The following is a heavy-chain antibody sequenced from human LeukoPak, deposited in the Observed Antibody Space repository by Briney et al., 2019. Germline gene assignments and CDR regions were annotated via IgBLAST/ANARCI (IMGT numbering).Heavy chain of an antibody. CDR2: TSYSGSA. Sequence: SETLSLTCTVSGGSISSYYWSWIRQPPGKGLEWIAYTSYSGSADYNPSLKSRVTISVDTSKNQFSLKLSSVTAADTAVYYCARATGYYFDYWGQGTLVTVSS. V-gene: IGHV4-59*01. J-gene: IGHJ4*02. D-gene: IGHD1-14*01. CDR1: GGSISSYY. CDR3: ARATGYYFDY.